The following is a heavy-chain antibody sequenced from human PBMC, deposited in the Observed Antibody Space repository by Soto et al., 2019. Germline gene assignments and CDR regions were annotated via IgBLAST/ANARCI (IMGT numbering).Heavy chain of an antibody. V-gene: IGHV4-30-2*01. CDR3: ARERGGGDAFDI. J-gene: IGHJ3*02. D-gene: IGHD3-16*01. CDR2: IYHSGST. CDR1: GGSISSGGYS. Sequence: KPSETLSLTCAVSGGSISSGGYSWSWIRQPPGKGLEWIGYIYHSGSTYYNPSLKSRVTISVDRSKNQFSLKLSSVTAADTAVYYCARERGGGDAFDIWGQGTMVTVSS.